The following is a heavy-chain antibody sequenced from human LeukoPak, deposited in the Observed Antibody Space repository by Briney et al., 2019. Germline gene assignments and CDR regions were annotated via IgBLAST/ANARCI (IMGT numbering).Heavy chain of an antibody. CDR1: GFSFSTIY. V-gene: IGHV3-7*03. CDR3: ATSADSSGND. J-gene: IGHJ4*02. CDR2: INVDGTAE. D-gene: IGHD3-22*01. Sequence: GGSLRLSCAASGFSFSTIYMSWVRQTPGQGLEWVANINVDGTAEYYVDSVKGRFTISRDNAKSSVYLQMNTLRAEDTAVYYCATSADSSGNDWGQGTLVTVSS.